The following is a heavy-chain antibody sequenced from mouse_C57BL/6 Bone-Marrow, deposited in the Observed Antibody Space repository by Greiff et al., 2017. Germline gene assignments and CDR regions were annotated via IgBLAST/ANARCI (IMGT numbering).Heavy chain of an antibody. CDR2: IAPSDSYT. CDR1: GYTFTSSW. V-gene: IGHV1-50*01. J-gene: IGHJ4*01. D-gene: IGHD1-1*01. CDR3: ARRFYGSSYGARDY. Sequence: VQLQQSGAELVKPGASVKLSCKASGYTFTSSWMQWVKQRPGQGLEWIGEIAPSDSYTNYNQKVNGQATLTVDTSSSTAYMLLSSLTSEDSAVYYSARRFYGSSYGARDYWGQGTSVTVSS.